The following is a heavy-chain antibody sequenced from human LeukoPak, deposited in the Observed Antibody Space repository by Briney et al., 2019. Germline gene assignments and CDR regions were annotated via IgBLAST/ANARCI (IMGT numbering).Heavy chain of an antibody. D-gene: IGHD1-14*01. Sequence: GASVKVSCKASGYTFSTYTISWVRQVPGQGLEWLGWISAYNGNTYYAQRLQGRVTMTTDTSTTTAYMELKSLTSDDTAVYFCARGPHHFYGMDVWGQGTTVTVSS. CDR1: GYTFSTYT. J-gene: IGHJ6*02. V-gene: IGHV1-18*04. CDR2: ISAYNGNT. CDR3: ARGPHHFYGMDV.